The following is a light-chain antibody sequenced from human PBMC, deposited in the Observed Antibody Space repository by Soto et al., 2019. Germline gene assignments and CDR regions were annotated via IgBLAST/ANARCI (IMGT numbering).Light chain of an antibody. CDR2: GIS. CDR1: QSVTNRY. V-gene: IGKV3-20*01. Sequence: ESVLTQSPGPLSLSPGERATLSCRASQSVTNRYFAWYQQRPGQAPRLLIYGISNRATGIPDRFSGSGSVSDFTLTISRLEPEDVVVYYCQQYSSFPHTFGQGTKVEV. J-gene: IGKJ2*01. CDR3: QQYSSFPHT.